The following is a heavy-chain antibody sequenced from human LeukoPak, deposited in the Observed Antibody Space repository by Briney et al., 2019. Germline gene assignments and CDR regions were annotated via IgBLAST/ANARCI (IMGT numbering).Heavy chain of an antibody. CDR3: ATSIYNYGGYLDY. D-gene: IGHD5-18*01. V-gene: IGHV4-39*01. J-gene: IGHJ4*02. CDR2: IYYSGST. Sequence: SETLSLTCTVSGGSISSSNYYGGWIRQPPGKGLEWIGSIYYSGSTSYNPSLKSRVTIYIDTSKNQFPLKLSSVTAADTAVYYCATSIYNYGGYLDYWGQGTLVTVSS. CDR1: GGSISSSNYY.